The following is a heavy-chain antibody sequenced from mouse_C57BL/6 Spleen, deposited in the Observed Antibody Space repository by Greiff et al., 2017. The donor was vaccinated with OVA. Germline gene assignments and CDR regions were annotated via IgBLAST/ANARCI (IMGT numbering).Heavy chain of an antibody. CDR3: ARDRRGVVDY. Sequence: VQLKESEGGLVQPGSSMKLSCTASGFTFSDYYMAWVRQVPEKGLEWVANINYDGSSTYYLDSLKSRFIISRDNAKNILYLQMSSLKSEDTATYYCARDRRGVVDYWGQGTLVTVSA. CDR1: GFTFSDYY. CDR2: INYDGSST. V-gene: IGHV5-16*01. D-gene: IGHD1-1*01. J-gene: IGHJ3*01.